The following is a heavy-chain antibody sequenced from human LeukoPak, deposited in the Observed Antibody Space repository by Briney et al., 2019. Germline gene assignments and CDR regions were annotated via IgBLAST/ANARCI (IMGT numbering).Heavy chain of an antibody. J-gene: IGHJ3*02. CDR2: IYYSGST. D-gene: IGHD6-19*01. CDR1: GGSISSYY. Sequence: SETLSLTCTVSGGSISSYYWSWIRQPPAKGLEWIGYIYYSGSTNYNPSLKSRVTISVDTSKNQFSLKLSSGTAADTAVYYCARENGRAGNAFDIWGQGTMGTVSS. V-gene: IGHV4-59*01. CDR3: ARENGRAGNAFDI.